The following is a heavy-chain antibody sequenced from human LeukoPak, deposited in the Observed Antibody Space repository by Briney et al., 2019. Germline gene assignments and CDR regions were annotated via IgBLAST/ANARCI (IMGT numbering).Heavy chain of an antibody. CDR1: GFTVSSKY. CDR2: IYSGRTK. Sequence: PGRSLRLSCAASGFTVSSKYISWVRPAPGKGLEWVSVIYSGRTKYYADSVTGRFNVSRDNSRSTLYLEMNSLRAEDTAVYYCAKGGDGDYFDYWGQGTLVTVSS. CDR3: AKGGDGDYFDY. D-gene: IGHD2-21*01. V-gene: IGHV3-66*01. J-gene: IGHJ4*02.